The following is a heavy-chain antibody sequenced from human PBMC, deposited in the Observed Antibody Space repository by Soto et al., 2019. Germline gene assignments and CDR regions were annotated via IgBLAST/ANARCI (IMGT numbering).Heavy chain of an antibody. CDR2: IYYSGST. CDR1: GGSISRYY. Sequence: SETLSLTCTVSGGSISRYYWSWIRQPPGKGLEWIGYIYYSGSTNYNPSLKSRVTISVDTSKNQFSLKLSSVTAADTAVYYCARERGGSRDAFDIWGQGTMVTVSS. V-gene: IGHV4-59*01. D-gene: IGHD1-26*01. J-gene: IGHJ3*02. CDR3: ARERGGSRDAFDI.